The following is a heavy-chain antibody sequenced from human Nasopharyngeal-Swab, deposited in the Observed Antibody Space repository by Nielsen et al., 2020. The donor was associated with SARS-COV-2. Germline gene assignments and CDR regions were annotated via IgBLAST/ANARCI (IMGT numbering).Heavy chain of an antibody. CDR3: ASEGSGVFGVVIYAFDI. CDR2: FDPEDGEP. Sequence: ASVKVSCKVSGYTLTELSMHWVRQAPGKGPEWMGGFDPEDGEPIYAQNFQGRVTMTEDTSTYTAYLELNSLRSEDTAVYYCASEGSGVFGVVIYAFDIWGPGTLVTVSS. V-gene: IGHV1-24*01. D-gene: IGHD3-3*01. CDR1: GYTLTELS. J-gene: IGHJ3*02.